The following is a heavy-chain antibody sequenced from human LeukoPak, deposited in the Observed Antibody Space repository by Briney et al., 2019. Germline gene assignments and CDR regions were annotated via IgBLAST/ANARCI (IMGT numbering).Heavy chain of an antibody. Sequence: GGSLRLSCAASGFTVSSNYMSWVRQAPGKGLEWVSSISSSSSYIYYADSVKGRFTISRDNAKNSLYLQMNSLRAEDTAVYYCARSTQSGYDSDYWGQGTLVTVSS. D-gene: IGHD5-12*01. CDR3: ARSTQSGYDSDY. J-gene: IGHJ4*02. CDR1: GFTVSSNY. CDR2: ISSSSSYI. V-gene: IGHV3-21*01.